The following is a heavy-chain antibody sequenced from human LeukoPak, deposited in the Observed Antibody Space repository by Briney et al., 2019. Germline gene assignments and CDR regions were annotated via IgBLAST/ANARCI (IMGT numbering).Heavy chain of an antibody. Sequence: RPSETLSLTCTVSGGSISSYYWSWLRQPAGKGLEWIGRIYTSGSTNYNPSLKSRVTMSVDTSKNQFSLKLSSVTAADTAVYYCARGGGDYYDSSGYPGYFDYWGQGTLVTVSS. CDR3: ARGGGDYYDSSGYPGYFDY. J-gene: IGHJ4*02. V-gene: IGHV4-4*07. CDR1: GGSISSYY. CDR2: IYTSGST. D-gene: IGHD3-22*01.